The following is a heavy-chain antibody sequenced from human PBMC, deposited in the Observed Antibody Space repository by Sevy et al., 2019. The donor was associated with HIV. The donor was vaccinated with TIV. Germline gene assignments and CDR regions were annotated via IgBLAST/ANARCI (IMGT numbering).Heavy chain of an antibody. D-gene: IGHD3-16*01. J-gene: IGHJ4*02. CDR3: AKADQGEGDY. CDR1: GFTFSSYA. Sequence: GGSLRLSCAASGFTFSSYAMSWVRQAPGKGLEWVSGISGNGDTTYYADSVKGRFTISRDNSKNTVYLQMNSLRDEDMAVYYCAKADQGEGDYWGQGTLVTVSS. V-gene: IGHV3-23*01. CDR2: ISGNGDTT.